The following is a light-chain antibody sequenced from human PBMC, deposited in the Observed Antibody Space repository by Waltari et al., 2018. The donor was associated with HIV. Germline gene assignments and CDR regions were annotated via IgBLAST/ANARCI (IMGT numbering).Light chain of an antibody. CDR1: QSLYHSNGYNY. CDR2: LGS. V-gene: IGKV2-28*01. J-gene: IGKJ1*01. Sequence: DIVMTQSPLSLPVTPGEPASISCRSSQSLYHSNGYNYLDWYVQRPGQSPQLLIYLGSVRGSGVPDRFSGSGSCTDFTLEISRLEAEDVGVYYCMQALQTPRTFAQGTNVEIK. CDR3: MQALQTPRT.